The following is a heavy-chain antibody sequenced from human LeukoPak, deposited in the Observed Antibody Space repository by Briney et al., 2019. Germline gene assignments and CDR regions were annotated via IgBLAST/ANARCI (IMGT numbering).Heavy chain of an antibody. CDR3: ARGLGWDSGTYLGA. J-gene: IGHJ5*02. Sequence: ASVKVSFKASGYTFTVYYMHWVRQAPRQGGEGMGWINPNSGDTNYPQNFHGRVSMTRDTSISTPYMYLSGLRSDDTALYYCARGLGWDSGTYLGAWGQGTLVTVSS. CDR2: INPNSGDT. D-gene: IGHD1-26*01. CDR1: GYTFTVYY. V-gene: IGHV1-2*02.